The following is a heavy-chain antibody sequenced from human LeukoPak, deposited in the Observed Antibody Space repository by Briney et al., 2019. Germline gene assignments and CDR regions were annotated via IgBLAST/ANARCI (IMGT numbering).Heavy chain of an antibody. CDR1: GGSISSSSYY. CDR3: ARHTTQIPGGYFDY. D-gene: IGHD1-26*01. J-gene: IGHJ4*02. Sequence: SETLSLTCTVSGGSISSSSYYWGWIRQPPGKGLEWIGSIYYSGSTYYNPSLKSRVTISVDTSKNHFSVKLSSVNDAATAVYYCARHTTQIPGGYFDYWGQGTLVTVSS. V-gene: IGHV4-39*01. CDR2: IYYSGST.